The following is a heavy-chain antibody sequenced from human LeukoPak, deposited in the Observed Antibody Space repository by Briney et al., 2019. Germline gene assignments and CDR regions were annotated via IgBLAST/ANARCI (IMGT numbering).Heavy chain of an antibody. D-gene: IGHD1-26*01. Sequence: GASVKVSCTVSGYTLTELSMHWVRQAPGKGLEWMGGFDPEDGETIYAQKFQGRVTMTEDTSTDTAYMELSSLRSEDTAVYYCATFRVPRSYFRRPQGQFDYWGQGTLVTVSS. V-gene: IGHV1-24*01. CDR3: ATFRVPRSYFRRPQGQFDY. CDR2: FDPEDGET. CDR1: GYTLTELS. J-gene: IGHJ4*02.